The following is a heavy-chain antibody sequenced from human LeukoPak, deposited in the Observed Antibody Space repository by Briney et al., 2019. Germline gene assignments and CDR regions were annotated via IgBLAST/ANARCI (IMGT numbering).Heavy chain of an antibody. J-gene: IGHJ4*02. CDR2: ISAYNGNT. CDR1: GYTFTSYG. V-gene: IGHV1-18*01. D-gene: IGHD3-10*01. CDR3: ARAMVRGVPPPPAY. Sequence: ASVKVSCKASGYTFTSYGISWVRQAPGQGLEWMGWISAYNGNTNYAQKFQGRVTMTRDTSISTAYMELSRLRSDDTAVYYCARAMVRGVPPPPAYWGQGTLVTVSS.